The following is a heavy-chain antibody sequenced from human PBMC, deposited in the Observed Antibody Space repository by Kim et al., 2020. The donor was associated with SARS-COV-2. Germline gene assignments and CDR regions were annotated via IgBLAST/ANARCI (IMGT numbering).Heavy chain of an antibody. Sequence: GGSLRLSCAVSGFTFSIYAMSWVRQAPGEGLGGVIYITAGGDTTYYADSVKGRFTISRDNSKNTLYLQMTSLRAEDTAVYYCVRLASCGGDCFSLLRYWGQGTLVTVSS. CDR3: VRLASCGGDCFSLLRY. J-gene: IGHJ4*02. CDR1: GFTFSIYA. CDR2: ITAGGDTT. D-gene: IGHD2-21*02. V-gene: IGHV3-23*01.